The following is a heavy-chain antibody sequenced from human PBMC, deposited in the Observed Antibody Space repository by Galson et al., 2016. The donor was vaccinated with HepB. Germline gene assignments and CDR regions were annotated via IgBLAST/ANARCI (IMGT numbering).Heavy chain of an antibody. D-gene: IGHD3-16*01. J-gene: IGHJ5*02. Sequence: TLSLTCTVSGDSITSGSYHHWSWIRQPVGKGLEWVGLMYTRGSTNYNPSLKGRVTISLDTSKNQVSLKLKSVTAADTAIYYCARELGSWGQGTLVTVSS. CDR1: GDSITSGSYHH. CDR2: MYTRGST. CDR3: ARELGS. V-gene: IGHV4-61*02.